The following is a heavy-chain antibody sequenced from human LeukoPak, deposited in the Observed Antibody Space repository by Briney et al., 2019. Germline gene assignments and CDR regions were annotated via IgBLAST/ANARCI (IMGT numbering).Heavy chain of an antibody. J-gene: IGHJ4*02. CDR1: GGSISSYY. Sequence: PSETLSLTCTVSGGSISSYYWSWIRQPPGKGLEWIWYIYYSGSTNYNPSLKSRVTISVDTSKNQFSLKLSSVTAADTAVYYCARGGGYCTNGVCFDYWGQGTLVTVSS. CDR3: ARGGGYCTNGVCFDY. CDR2: IYYSGST. V-gene: IGHV4-59*01. D-gene: IGHD2-8*01.